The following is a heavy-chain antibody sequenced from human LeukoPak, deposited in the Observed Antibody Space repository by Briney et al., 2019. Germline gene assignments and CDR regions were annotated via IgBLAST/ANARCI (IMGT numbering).Heavy chain of an antibody. Sequence: SETLSLTCTVSGGSISSYYWSWIRQPAGKGLEWIGRIYTSGSTNYNPSLKSRVTMSVDTSKNQFSLKLSSVTAADTAVYYCARVAAAGTDYYYYMDVWGKGTTVTVSS. CDR2: IYTSGST. J-gene: IGHJ6*03. D-gene: IGHD6-13*01. CDR1: GGSISSYY. CDR3: ARVAAAGTDYYYYMDV. V-gene: IGHV4-4*07.